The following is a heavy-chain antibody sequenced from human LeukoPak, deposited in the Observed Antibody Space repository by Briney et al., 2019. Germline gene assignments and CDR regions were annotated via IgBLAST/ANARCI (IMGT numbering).Heavy chain of an antibody. J-gene: IGHJ6*02. CDR3: AKDMSGSSSWIYYYYYGMDV. Sequence: GGSLRLSCAASGFTFSSYWMSWVRQAPGKGLEWVANIKQDGSEKYCVESVKGRFTISRDNAKNSLYLQMNSLRAGDTALYYCAKDMSGSSSWIYYYYYGMDVWGQGTTVTVSS. V-gene: IGHV3-7*03. CDR2: IKQDGSEK. CDR1: GFTFSSYW. D-gene: IGHD6-13*01.